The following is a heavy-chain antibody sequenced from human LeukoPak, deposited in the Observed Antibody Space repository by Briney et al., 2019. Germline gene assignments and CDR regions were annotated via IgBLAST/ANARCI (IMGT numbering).Heavy chain of an antibody. Sequence: GGSLRLSCAASGFTFSNYAMHWVRQAPGKGLEWVAVISYDGSNKYYTDSVKGRFTISGDNSKNTLYLQMNSLRAEDTAVYCCAKEDYDFWSGYLSFGYYYYMDVWGKGTTVTVSS. D-gene: IGHD3-3*01. CDR2: ISYDGSNK. V-gene: IGHV3-30*04. J-gene: IGHJ6*03. CDR1: GFTFSNYA. CDR3: AKEDYDFWSGYLSFGYYYYMDV.